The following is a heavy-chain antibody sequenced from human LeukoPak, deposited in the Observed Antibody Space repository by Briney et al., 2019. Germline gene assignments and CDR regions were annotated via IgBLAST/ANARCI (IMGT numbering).Heavy chain of an antibody. Sequence: SETLSLTCTVSGGSISSSGYYWGWIRQPPGKGLEWIGNIYYSESTYYNPSLKSRVTISVDTSKSQFSLKLSSVTAADTAVYYCARHFSSSWYSLDYWGQGTLVTVSS. CDR2: IYYSEST. CDR3: ARHFSSSWYSLDY. CDR1: GGSISSSGYY. D-gene: IGHD6-13*01. V-gene: IGHV4-39*01. J-gene: IGHJ4*02.